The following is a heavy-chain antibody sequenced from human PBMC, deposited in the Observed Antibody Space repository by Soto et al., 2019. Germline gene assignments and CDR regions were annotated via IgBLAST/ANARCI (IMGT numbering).Heavy chain of an antibody. Sequence: SVKVSCKASGCTFSSYAISWVRQAPGQGLEWMGGIIPIFGTANYAQKFQGRVTITADESTSTAYMELSSLRSEDTAVYYCARDLGEGTYYYDSSGYLYWGQGTLVTVSS. V-gene: IGHV1-69*13. CDR3: ARDLGEGTYYYDSSGYLY. D-gene: IGHD3-22*01. CDR2: IIPIFGTA. CDR1: GCTFSSYA. J-gene: IGHJ4*02.